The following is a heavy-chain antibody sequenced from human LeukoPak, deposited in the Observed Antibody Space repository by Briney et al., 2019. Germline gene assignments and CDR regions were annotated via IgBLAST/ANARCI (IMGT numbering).Heavy chain of an antibody. CDR3: ARDLCSGGSCYLFDY. CDR1: GYTFTGYY. Sequence: ASVKVSCKASGYTFTGYYMHWVRQAPGQGLEWMGWINPNSGGTNYAQKFQGRVTMTRDTSISTAYMALSRLRSDDTAVYYCARDLCSGGSCYLFDYWGQGTLVTVSS. D-gene: IGHD2-15*01. J-gene: IGHJ4*02. CDR2: INPNSGGT. V-gene: IGHV1-2*02.